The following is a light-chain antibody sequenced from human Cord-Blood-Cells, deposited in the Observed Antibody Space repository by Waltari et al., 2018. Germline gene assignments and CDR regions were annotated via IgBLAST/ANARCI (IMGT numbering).Light chain of an antibody. CDR3: QQYTSYSWT. CDR2: NAS. J-gene: IGKJ1*01. V-gene: IGKV1-5*03. CDR1: QSISRW. Sequence: DIQMTQSPSTLSASLGDRVPIPCRASQSISRWLAWSQQKTGKAPKLLIYNASSLESGVPSRFSGNGSGTEVTLTFSSLQPDDFATGYCQQYTSYSWTFGQGTKVEIK.